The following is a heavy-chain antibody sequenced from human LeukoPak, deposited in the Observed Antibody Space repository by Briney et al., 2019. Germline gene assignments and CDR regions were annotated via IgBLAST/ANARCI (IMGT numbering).Heavy chain of an antibody. CDR1: GYTFTSYG. CDR2: ISTYNGNT. CDR3: ARVPDSSSSYCYCDY. V-gene: IGHV1-18*01. Sequence: ASVKVSCKASGYTFTSYGISWVRQAPGQGLEWMGWISTYNGNTNYAQKLQGRVTMTTDTSTSTAYMELRSLRSDDTAVYYRARVPDSSSSYCYCDYWGQGTLVTVSS. J-gene: IGHJ4*02. D-gene: IGHD6-13*01.